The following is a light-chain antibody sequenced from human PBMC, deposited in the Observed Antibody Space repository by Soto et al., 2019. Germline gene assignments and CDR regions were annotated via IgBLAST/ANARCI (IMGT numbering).Light chain of an antibody. CDR3: QQSYSTTWT. J-gene: IGKJ1*01. CDR1: QSVSSSD. CDR2: GAS. Sequence: EIVLTQSPDTLSLPPGERASLSCRASQSVSSSDLAWYQHKPGQAPRLLIFGASNRASGVPDKFSGSGSETDFTLTISSLQPEDFATYSCQQSYSTTWTFGQGTKVDIK. V-gene: IGKV3-20*01.